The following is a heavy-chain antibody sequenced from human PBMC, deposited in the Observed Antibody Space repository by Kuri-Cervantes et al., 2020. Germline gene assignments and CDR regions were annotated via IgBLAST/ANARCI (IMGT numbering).Heavy chain of an antibody. CDR2: ISAYNGNT. Sequence: SVKVSCKDSGYTFTSYGISWVRQAHGQGLEWMGWISAYNGNTNYAQKLQGRVTMTTDTSTSTAYMELSSLRSEDTAVYYCAREFPGYCGGDCAFDYWGQGTLVTVSS. J-gene: IGHJ4*02. V-gene: IGHV1-18*01. D-gene: IGHD2-21*02. CDR1: GYTFTSYG. CDR3: AREFPGYCGGDCAFDY.